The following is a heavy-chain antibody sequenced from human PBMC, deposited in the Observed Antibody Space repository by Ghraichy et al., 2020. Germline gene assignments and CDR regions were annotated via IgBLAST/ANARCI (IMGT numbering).Heavy chain of an antibody. CDR2: INPNSGGT. V-gene: IGHV1-2*02. CDR1: GYTFTGYY. Sequence: ASVKVSCKASGYTFTGYYMHWVRQAPGQGLEWMGWINPNSGGTNYAQKFQGRVTMTRDTSISTAYMELSRLRSDDTAVYYCARNRIAAAGTRGFDYWGQGTLVTVSS. D-gene: IGHD6-13*01. J-gene: IGHJ4*02. CDR3: ARNRIAAAGTRGFDY.